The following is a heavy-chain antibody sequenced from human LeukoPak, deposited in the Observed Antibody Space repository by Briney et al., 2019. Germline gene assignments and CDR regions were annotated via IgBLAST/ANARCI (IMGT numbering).Heavy chain of an antibody. CDR1: GSIFSDYY. V-gene: IGHV3-11*05. J-gene: IGHJ4*02. Sequence: GGSLRLSCAASGSIFSDYYMSWIRQAPGKGLEWVSYISSSDRDKKYADSVKGRFTIYRDNAKNSLYLQMNSLRAEDTAVYYCARDPRYSYFDYWGQGTPVTVSS. D-gene: IGHD2-15*01. CDR2: ISSSDRDK. CDR3: ARDPRYSYFDY.